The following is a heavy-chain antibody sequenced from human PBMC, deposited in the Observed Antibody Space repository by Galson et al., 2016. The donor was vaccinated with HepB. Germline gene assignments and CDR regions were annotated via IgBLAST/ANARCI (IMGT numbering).Heavy chain of an antibody. CDR1: GLTFSSSW. J-gene: IGHJ5*02. V-gene: IGHV3-74*01. CDR3: AKGERLLWFGESYNWFDP. CDR2: IDTDGTTT. Sequence: SLRLSCAASGLTFSSSWMHWVRQAPGKGLMWVSRIDTDGTTTAYADSVRGRFTISRDNAKNTLYLQMNSLRAEDTAVYYCAKGERLLWFGESYNWFDPWGQGTLVTVSS. D-gene: IGHD3-10*01.